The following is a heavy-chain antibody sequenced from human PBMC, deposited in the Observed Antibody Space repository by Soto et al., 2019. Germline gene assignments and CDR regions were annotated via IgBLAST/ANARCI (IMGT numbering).Heavy chain of an antibody. CDR3: ARERRCSSTSCPAGWFDP. CDR1: GGTFSSYT. V-gene: IGHV1-69*04. J-gene: IGHJ5*02. Sequence: ASVKVSCKASGGTFSSYTISWVRQAPGQGLEWMGRIIPILGIANYAQKFQGRVTITADKSTSTAYMELSSLRSEDTAVYYCARERRCSSTSCPAGWFDPWGQGTLVTVSS. D-gene: IGHD2-2*01. CDR2: IIPILGIA.